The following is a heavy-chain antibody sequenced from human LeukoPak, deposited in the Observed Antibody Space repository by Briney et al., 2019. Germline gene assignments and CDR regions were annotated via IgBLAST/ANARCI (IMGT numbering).Heavy chain of an antibody. CDR1: GYRFSDNT. CDR2: INAGTGFT. CDR3: ARVGYSSGWYYFDY. V-gene: IGHV1-3*01. Sequence: ASVKVSCKASGYRFSDNTMHWVRQAPGQSLEWLGWINAGTGFTKYSQKFQGRVTITADESTSTAYMELSSLRSEDTAVYYCARVGYSSGWYYFDYWGQGTLVTVSS. D-gene: IGHD6-19*01. J-gene: IGHJ4*02.